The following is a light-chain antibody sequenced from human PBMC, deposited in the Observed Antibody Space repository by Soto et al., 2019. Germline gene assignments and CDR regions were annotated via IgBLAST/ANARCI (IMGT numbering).Light chain of an antibody. CDR2: DAS. CDR3: QQYNSYPPP. J-gene: IGKJ5*01. V-gene: IGKV1-5*01. CDR1: QSVTRW. Sequence: DIQLTQSPSTLAASVGDRATITCRATQSVTRWFAWYQQKPGKAPKLLIYDASTLESGVPSRFSGSGSGTEFTLTISSLQPDDFGTYYCQQYNSYPPPFGQGTRLEIK.